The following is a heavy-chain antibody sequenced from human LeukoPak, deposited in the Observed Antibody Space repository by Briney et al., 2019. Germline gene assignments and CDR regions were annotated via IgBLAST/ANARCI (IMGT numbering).Heavy chain of an antibody. CDR1: GNTLTESS. J-gene: IGHJ3*02. D-gene: IGHD3-22*01. CDR2: FDPEVGGT. Sequence: ASVKVSCKVSGNTLTESSIHWVRQAPGEDLEWVGGFDPEVGGTVYAQKFQGRVTMTEDTSTDTAYMDLNSLSSEGTAVYYCATAYDTSGYGPFDMWGQGTMVTVST. V-gene: IGHV1-24*01. CDR3: ATAYDTSGYGPFDM.